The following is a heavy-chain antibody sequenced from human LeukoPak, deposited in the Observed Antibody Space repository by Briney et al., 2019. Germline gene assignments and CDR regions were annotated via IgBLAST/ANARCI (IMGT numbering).Heavy chain of an antibody. J-gene: IGHJ5*02. Sequence: GGSLRLSCAASGFTFSSYSMNWVRQAPGKGLEWVSFISSSSSYIYYADSVKGRFTISRDNSKNTLYLQMNSLRAEDTAVYYCARDPHSGSYSHWFDPWGQGTLVTVSS. CDR3: ARDPHSGSYSHWFDP. CDR1: GFTFSSYS. CDR2: ISSSSSYI. D-gene: IGHD1-26*01. V-gene: IGHV3-21*01.